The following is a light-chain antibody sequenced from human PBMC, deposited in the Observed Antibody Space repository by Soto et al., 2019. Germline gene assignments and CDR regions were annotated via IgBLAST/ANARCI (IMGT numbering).Light chain of an antibody. V-gene: IGKV3-20*01. CDR3: LRDGDSPWT. J-gene: IGKJ1*01. Sequence: EIVLTQSPGTLSLSPGEVATLSCRATQSIRARNLPWYQQQPGQPLRLLIFGASSRAPGIPGRFSGSGSGTAFALTLSRLEPEDFAVYFCLRDGDSPWTFGQGTKVELK. CDR1: QSIRARN. CDR2: GAS.